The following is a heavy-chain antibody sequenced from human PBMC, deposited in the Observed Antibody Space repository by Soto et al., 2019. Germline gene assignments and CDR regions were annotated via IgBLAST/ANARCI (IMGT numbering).Heavy chain of an antibody. CDR3: AREIRRDYYYYYPLDV. CDR2: TKNKPNNYTT. J-gene: IGHJ6*02. Sequence: GGSLRLSCLASGFTFTDHYMDWVRQAPGTGLEWIARTKNKPNNYTTTYAASVKGRFTISRDDSESSLYLQMNNLKTEDTAVYYCAREIRRDYYYYYPLDVWGQGTAVTVSS. CDR1: GFTFTDHY. V-gene: IGHV3-72*01.